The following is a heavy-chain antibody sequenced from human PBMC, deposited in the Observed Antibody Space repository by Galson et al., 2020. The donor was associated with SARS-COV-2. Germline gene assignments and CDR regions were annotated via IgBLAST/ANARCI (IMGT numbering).Heavy chain of an antibody. CDR3: ARGYYYDSSGYQG. V-gene: IGHV4-31*03. CDR2: IYYSGST. D-gene: IGHD3-22*01. J-gene: IGHJ4*02. CDR1: GGSISSGGYY. Sequence: SETLSLTCTVSGGSISSGGYYWSWIRQHPGKGLEWIGYIYYSGSTYYNPSLKSRATISVDTSKNQFSLKLSSVTAADTAVYYCARGYYYDSSGYQGWGQGTLVTVSS.